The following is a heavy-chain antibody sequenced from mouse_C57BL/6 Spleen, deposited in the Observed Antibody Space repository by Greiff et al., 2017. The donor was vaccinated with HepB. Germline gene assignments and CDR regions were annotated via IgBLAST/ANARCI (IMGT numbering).Heavy chain of an antibody. V-gene: IGHV1-19*01. D-gene: IGHD1-1*01. Sequence: EVQLQQSGPVLVKPGASVKMSCKASGYTFTDYYMNWVKQSHGKSLEWIGVINPYNGGTSYNQKFKGKATLTVDKSSSTAYMELNSLTSEDSAVYYCAREEITTVHGYYYAMDYWGQGTSVTVSS. CDR1: GYTFTDYY. J-gene: IGHJ4*01. CDR2: INPYNGGT. CDR3: AREEITTVHGYYYAMDY.